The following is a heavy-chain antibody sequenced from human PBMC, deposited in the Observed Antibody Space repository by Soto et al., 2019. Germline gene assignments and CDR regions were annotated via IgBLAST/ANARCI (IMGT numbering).Heavy chain of an antibody. V-gene: IGHV1-69*02. J-gene: IGHJ6*03. CDR3: ASSIAGGFGELPYYYMEV. D-gene: IGHD3-10*01. CDR1: GGTFSSYT. CDR2: IIPILGIA. Sequence: QVQLVQSGAEVKKPGSSVKVSCKASGGTFSSYTISWVRQAPGQGLEWMGRIIPILGIANYAQKFQGRVTITADKSTSTAYMELSSLRSEDTPVYYCASSIAGGFGELPYYYMEVWGKGTTVTVSS.